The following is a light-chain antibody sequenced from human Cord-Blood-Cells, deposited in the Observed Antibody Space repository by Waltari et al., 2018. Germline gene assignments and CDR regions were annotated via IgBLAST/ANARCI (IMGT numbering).Light chain of an antibody. J-gene: IGKJ4*01. CDR3: QQSYSTPLT. CDR2: AAS. V-gene: IGKV1-39*01. Sequence: QSPSSLSTSVGDRVTITCRASQSISSYLNWYQQKPGKAPKLLIYAASSLQSGVPSRFSGSGSGTDFTLTISSLQPEDFATYYCQQSYSTPLTFGGGTKVEIK. CDR1: QSISSY.